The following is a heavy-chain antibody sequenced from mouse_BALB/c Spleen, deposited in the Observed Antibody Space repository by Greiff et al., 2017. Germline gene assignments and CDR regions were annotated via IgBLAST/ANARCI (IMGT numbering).Heavy chain of an antibody. J-gene: IGHJ4*01. Sequence: VQLQQSGAELVKPGASVKLSCTASGFNIKDTYMHWVKQRPEQGLEWIGRIDPANGNTKYDPKFQGKAAIAADTSSNTAYLQLSSLTSEDAAVDWGAGGGIHYYGYPIAMDYWGQGTSVTVSS. CDR1: GFNIKDTY. CDR3: AGGGIHYYGYPIAMDY. D-gene: IGHD1-2*01. V-gene: IGHV14-3*02. CDR2: IDPANGNT.